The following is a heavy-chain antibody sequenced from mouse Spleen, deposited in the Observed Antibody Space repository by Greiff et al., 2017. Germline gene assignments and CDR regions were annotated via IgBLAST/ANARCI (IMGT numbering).Heavy chain of an antibody. D-gene: IGHD2-1*01. CDR2: ISSGGSYT. J-gene: IGHJ3*01. CDR3: ARHPRNYPFAY. Sequence: EVMLVESGGGLVKPGGSLKLSCAASGFAFSSYDMSWVRQTPEKRLEWVATISSGGSYTYYPDSVKGRFTISRDNARNTLYLQMSSLRSEDTALYYCARHPRNYPFAYWGQGTLVTVSA. CDR1: GFAFSSYD. V-gene: IGHV5-9*02.